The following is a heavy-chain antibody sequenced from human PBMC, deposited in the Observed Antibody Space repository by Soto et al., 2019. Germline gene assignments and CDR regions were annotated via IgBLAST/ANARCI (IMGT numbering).Heavy chain of an antibody. V-gene: IGHV4-59*01. Sequence: SETLSLTCTVSGGSISNYYWSWIRQPPGKGLGWIGYIKYSGSTKYNPSLKSRVSISGDTSKNQFSLKLSSVTAADTAIYYCARDGDGRMTTNPFYYDGMDVWGQGTTVTVSS. D-gene: IGHD4-4*01. CDR1: GGSISNYY. J-gene: IGHJ6*02. CDR3: ARDGDGRMTTNPFYYDGMDV. CDR2: IKYSGST.